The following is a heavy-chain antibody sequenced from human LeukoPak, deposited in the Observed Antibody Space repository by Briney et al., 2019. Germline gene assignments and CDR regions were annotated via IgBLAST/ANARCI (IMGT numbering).Heavy chain of an antibody. CDR1: GFTFSSYA. CDR2: LSGSGGIR. CDR3: AKRIAAAGIGYYFDY. D-gene: IGHD6-13*01. J-gene: IGHJ4*02. Sequence: PGGSLRLSCAASGFTFSSYAMSWVRQAPGKGLEWVSVLSGSGGIRYYADSVKGRLTISRDNSKNTLYLQMNSLGAEDTAVYYCAKRIAAAGIGYYFDYWGQGTLVTVSS. V-gene: IGHV3-23*01.